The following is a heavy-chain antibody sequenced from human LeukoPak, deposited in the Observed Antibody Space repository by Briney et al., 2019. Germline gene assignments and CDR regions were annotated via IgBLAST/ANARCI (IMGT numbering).Heavy chain of an antibody. CDR3: ARDHPLVGATVY. D-gene: IGHD1-26*01. V-gene: IGHV1-46*01. Sequence: ASVKVSCKASGYTFTSYYMHWVRQAPGQGLEWMGIISPSGGSTSYAQKFQGRVTMTRDTSTSTVYMELSSLRSEDTAVYYCARDHPLVGATVYWGQGTLVTVSS. CDR1: GYTFTSYY. J-gene: IGHJ4*02. CDR2: ISPSGGST.